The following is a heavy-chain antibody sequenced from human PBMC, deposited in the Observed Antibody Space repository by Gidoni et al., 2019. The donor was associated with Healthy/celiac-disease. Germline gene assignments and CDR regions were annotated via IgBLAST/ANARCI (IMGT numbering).Heavy chain of an antibody. CDR1: GYTFTSYY. D-gene: IGHD6-19*01. V-gene: IGHV1-46*01. Sequence: QVQLVQSGAEVKKPGASVKVSCKASGYTFTSYYMHWVRQAPGQGLEWMGIINPSGGSTSYAQKFQGRVTMTRDTSTSTVYMELSSLRSEDTAVYYCARDMGRIAAAGIAVAGTGWFDPWGQGTLVTVSS. J-gene: IGHJ5*02. CDR3: ARDMGRIAAAGIAVAGTGWFDP. CDR2: INPSGGST.